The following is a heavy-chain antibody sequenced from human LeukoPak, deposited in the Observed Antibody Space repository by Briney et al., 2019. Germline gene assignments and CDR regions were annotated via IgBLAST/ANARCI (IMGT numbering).Heavy chain of an antibody. CDR1: GFTFSNAW. V-gene: IGHV3-21*04. D-gene: IGHD5-12*01. CDR3: AKASGYDSSGHFDY. J-gene: IGHJ4*02. Sequence: GGSLRLSCAASGFTFSNAWMSWVRQAPGKGLEWVSSISSGSTYIKYADSVKGRFTTSRDDAKSSLFLQMNSLRAEDTALYYCAKASGYDSSGHFDYWGQGTLVTVSS. CDR2: ISSGSTYI.